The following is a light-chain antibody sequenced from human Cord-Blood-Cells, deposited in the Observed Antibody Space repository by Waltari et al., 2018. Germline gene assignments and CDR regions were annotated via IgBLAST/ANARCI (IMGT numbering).Light chain of an antibody. V-gene: IGLV3-1*01. J-gene: IGLJ2*01. CDR2: QDS. CDR1: KLGDKY. Sequence: SYELTQPPSVSVSPGQTASIPCSGDKLGDKYACRDQQKPGQSPVLVIYQDSKRPSGIPERFSGSNSGNTATLTISGTQAMDEADYYCQAWDSSTVVFGGGTKLTVL. CDR3: QAWDSSTVV.